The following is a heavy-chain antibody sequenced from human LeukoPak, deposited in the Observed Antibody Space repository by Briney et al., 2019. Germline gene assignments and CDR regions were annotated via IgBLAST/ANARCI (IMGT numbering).Heavy chain of an antibody. J-gene: IGHJ4*02. D-gene: IGHD6-13*01. V-gene: IGHV3-74*01. Sequence: GGSLRLSCAASGFTFSRFWMHWVRQAPGKGLVWVSRINTDASNTIYADSVKGRFTISTDNAKNSVYLQMNSLRDEDTAVYYCARVRLYSSSWYCDYWGQGTLVTVSS. CDR3: ARVRLYSSSWYCDY. CDR2: INTDASNT. CDR1: GFTFSRFW.